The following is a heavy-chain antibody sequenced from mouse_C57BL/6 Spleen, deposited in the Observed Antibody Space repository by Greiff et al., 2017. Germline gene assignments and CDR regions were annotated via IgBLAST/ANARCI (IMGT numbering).Heavy chain of an antibody. CDR3: AREDSNYGYFDV. J-gene: IGHJ1*03. Sequence: QVQLQQSGAELVKPGASVKMSCKASGYTFTSYWITWVKQRPGQGLEWIGDIYPGSGSTNYNEKFKSKATLTVDTSSSTAYMQLSSLTSEDSAVYYCAREDSNYGYFDVWGTGTTVTVSS. V-gene: IGHV1-55*01. D-gene: IGHD2-5*01. CDR2: IYPGSGST. CDR1: GYTFTSYW.